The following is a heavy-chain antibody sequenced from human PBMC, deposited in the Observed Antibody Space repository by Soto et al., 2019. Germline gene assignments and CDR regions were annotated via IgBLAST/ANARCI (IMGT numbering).Heavy chain of an antibody. D-gene: IGHD6-19*01. CDR1: GFTFSNYA. Sequence: EVQLLESGGGLVQPGGSLRLSCAASGFTFSNYAMNWVRQAPGKGLGWVSVISGSGGSTYYADSVKGRFTISRDNSKNTVYLQMNSLRAEDTAVYYCASRNSGWYFDYWGQGTLVTVSS. V-gene: IGHV3-23*01. CDR3: ASRNSGWYFDY. J-gene: IGHJ4*02. CDR2: ISGSGGST.